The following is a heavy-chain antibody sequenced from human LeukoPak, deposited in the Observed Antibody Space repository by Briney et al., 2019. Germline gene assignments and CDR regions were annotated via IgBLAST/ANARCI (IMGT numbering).Heavy chain of an antibody. CDR3: AKGTVGAKY. D-gene: IGHD1-26*01. CDR1: GFTFSRSA. Sequence: GGSLRLSCAASGFTFSRSAMHWVRQAPGKGLEWVAVMSYDGSSKYYADSVKGRFTISRDNAGNSLYLQINSLGVDDTAVYYCAKGTVGAKYWGQGTLVIVSS. CDR2: MSYDGSSK. J-gene: IGHJ4*02. V-gene: IGHV3-30-3*01.